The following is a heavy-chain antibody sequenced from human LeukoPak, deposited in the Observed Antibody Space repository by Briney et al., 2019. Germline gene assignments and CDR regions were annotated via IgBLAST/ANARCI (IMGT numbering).Heavy chain of an antibody. J-gene: IGHJ4*02. CDR3: ARTARYFDS. D-gene: IGHD2-15*01. V-gene: IGHV4-4*09. CDR1: GDSVSGHY. Sequence: SETLSLTCTVSGDSVSGHYWSWIRQASGKGLECIGYIQVNGDTNYNPSLRDRGTLSLDTSKNQFSLRLRSVTAADTAVCYCARTARYFDSWGPGTLVTVSS. CDR2: IQVNGDT.